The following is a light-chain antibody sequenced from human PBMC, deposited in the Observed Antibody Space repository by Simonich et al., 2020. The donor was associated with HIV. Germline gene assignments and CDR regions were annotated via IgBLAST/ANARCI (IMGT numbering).Light chain of an antibody. CDR1: SSDIGTYNF. J-gene: IGLJ3*02. CDR2: DVS. CDR3: SSYSSRNTWV. Sequence: QSALTQPASVSGSPGQSITISCTGTSSDIGTYNFVSWYQQHPGQAPKLMICDVSKRPSGLPNRFSGSKSGNTASLTISGLQAEDEADYYCSSYSSRNTWVFGGGTKVTVL. V-gene: IGLV2-14*03.